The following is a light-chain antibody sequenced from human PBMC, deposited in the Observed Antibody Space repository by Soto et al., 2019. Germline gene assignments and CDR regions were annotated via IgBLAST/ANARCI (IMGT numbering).Light chain of an antibody. CDR1: QSVSSN. CDR3: QQSKICPYN. Sequence: ATLSVFLWLRRTAYLRASQSVSSNSAWYQQKPGQAPRLLIYGASTRATGIPARFSGSGSGTEFTLTISSLQSEDFAVYYCQQSKICPYNFGQGTKVDNK. CDR2: GAS. V-gene: IGKV3-15*01. J-gene: IGKJ2*01.